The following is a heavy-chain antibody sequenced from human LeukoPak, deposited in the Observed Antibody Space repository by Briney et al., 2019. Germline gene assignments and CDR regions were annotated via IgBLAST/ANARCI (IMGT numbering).Heavy chain of an antibody. V-gene: IGHV4-38-2*01. CDR2: IYHSGST. D-gene: IGHD3-9*01. J-gene: IGHJ4*02. CDR3: ARQTWYYDILTGYYARYFDY. CDR1: GYSISSGYY. Sequence: SETLSLTCAVSGYSISSGYYWGWIRQPPGKGLEWIGSIYHSGSTYYNPSLKSRVTISVDTSKNQFSLKLSSVTAADTAVYYCARQTWYYDILTGYYARYFDYWGQGTLVTVSS.